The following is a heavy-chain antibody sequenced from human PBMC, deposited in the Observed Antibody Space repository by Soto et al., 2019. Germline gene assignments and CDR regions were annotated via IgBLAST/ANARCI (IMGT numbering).Heavy chain of an antibody. J-gene: IGHJ4*02. V-gene: IGHV1-18*01. CDR3: ARSGEHPFDY. D-gene: IGHD5-12*01. Sequence: QVQLIQSAGEVKKPGASVKVSCKASGYTFTNYVIHWIRQAPGQGLEWMAWISPLKGNTNYAQKVQGRVTVTTGTSTNTVYMHLSGLRSDDTALYFCARSGEHPFDYWGQGSLVTVSS. CDR2: ISPLKGNT. CDR1: GYTFTNYV.